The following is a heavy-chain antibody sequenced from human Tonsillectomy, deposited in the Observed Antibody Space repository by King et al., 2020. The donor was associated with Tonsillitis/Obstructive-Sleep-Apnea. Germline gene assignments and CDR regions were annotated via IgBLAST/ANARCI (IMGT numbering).Heavy chain of an antibody. J-gene: IGHJ4*02. Sequence: VQLVESGGGLVQPGGSLRLSCTASGFTFRSYWMNWVRQAPGKGLEWVANIRYDGSEKDYVDSVKGRFTISRDNGKNSLYLQMNSLRAEDTAVYYCARDHIQDYWGQGTLVTVSS. CDR3: ARDHIQDY. CDR1: GFTFRSYW. CDR2: IRYDGSEK. V-gene: IGHV3-7*04.